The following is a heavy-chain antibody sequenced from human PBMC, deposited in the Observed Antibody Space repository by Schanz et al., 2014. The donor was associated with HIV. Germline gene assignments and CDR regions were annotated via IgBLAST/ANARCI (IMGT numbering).Heavy chain of an antibody. Sequence: QVQLVQSGAVVKKPGSSVKVSCKTLGGTFRTSAVSWVRQAPGQGLEWMGGIDPIFGTTNYAQRFQGRVSITTGASASPAYMELSGLRSGDAAVYYCTRAYCGADCSRFYYYGTDVWGQGTTVTVSS. CDR2: IDPIFGTT. CDR3: TRAYCGADCSRFYYYGTDV. J-gene: IGHJ6*02. CDR1: GGTFRTSA. D-gene: IGHD2-21*02. V-gene: IGHV1-69*01.